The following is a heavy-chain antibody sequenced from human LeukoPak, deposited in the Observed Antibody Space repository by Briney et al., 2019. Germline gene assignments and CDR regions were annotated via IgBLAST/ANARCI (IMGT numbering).Heavy chain of an antibody. D-gene: IGHD6-19*01. CDR1: GFTFDDFA. CDR2: ISSEGRDK. V-gene: IGHV3-30*18. Sequence: GRSLRLSCAASGFTFDDFAMHWVRQGPGKGLEWVAVISSEGRDKYYADSVKGRFTISRDNSKNTLYLQMNSLRAEDTAVYYCAKDWGYASGTYFVNWGQGSLVTVSS. J-gene: IGHJ4*02. CDR3: AKDWGYASGTYFVN.